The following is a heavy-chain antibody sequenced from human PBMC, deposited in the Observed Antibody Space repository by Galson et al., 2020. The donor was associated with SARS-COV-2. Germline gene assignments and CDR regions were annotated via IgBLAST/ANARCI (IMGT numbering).Heavy chain of an antibody. J-gene: IGHJ6*02. Sequence: GESLKISCAASGFTFKIYAMHWVRQAPGKGLECVSAIYSNGIGTYYANSVKGRFTISKDNSKNTVYLQMDSLRPEDMAVYYCVRGNSESHYYFGMDVWGQGTAVTVS. D-gene: IGHD1-1*01. CDR3: VRGNSESHYYFGMDV. V-gene: IGHV3-64*01. CDR1: GFTFKIYA. CDR2: IYSNGIGT.